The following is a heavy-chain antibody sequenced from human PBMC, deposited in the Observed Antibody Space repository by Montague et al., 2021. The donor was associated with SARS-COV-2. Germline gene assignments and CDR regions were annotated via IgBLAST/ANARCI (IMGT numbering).Heavy chain of an antibody. J-gene: IGHJ5*02. Sequence: TLSLTCTVSGVSTSSGTYYWSWIRQPAGKGLEWIGRVYTSGSTNYNPSLESRATLSVDTSKNQFSLKLRSVTAADTAVYFCATTGLNGESWFDPWGQGTLVAVSS. CDR3: ATTGLNGESWFDP. CDR1: GVSTSSGTYY. D-gene: IGHD7-27*01. CDR2: VYTSGST. V-gene: IGHV4-61*02.